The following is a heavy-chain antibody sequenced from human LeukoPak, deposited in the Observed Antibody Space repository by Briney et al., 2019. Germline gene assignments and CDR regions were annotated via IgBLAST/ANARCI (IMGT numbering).Heavy chain of an antibody. V-gene: IGHV1-3*01. D-gene: IGHD2-15*01. CDR2: INAGNDNT. Sequence: ASVKVSCKASGYTFTSYAMHWVRQAPGQRLEWMGWINAGNDNTKYSQKFQGRVTITRNTSASTAYMELNSLRSEDTAAYYRARDLGYCTGGTCYPNWFDPWGQGTLVTVSS. CDR3: ARDLGYCTGGTCYPNWFDP. J-gene: IGHJ5*02. CDR1: GYTFTSYA.